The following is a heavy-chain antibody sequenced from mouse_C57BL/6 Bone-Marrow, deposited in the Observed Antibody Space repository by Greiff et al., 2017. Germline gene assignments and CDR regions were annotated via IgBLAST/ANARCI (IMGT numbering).Heavy chain of an antibody. V-gene: IGHV5-2*03. CDR3: AGGGSVVYPY. CDR2: INSDGGST. Sequence: DVMLVESGGGLVQPGESLKLSCESNEYEFPSHDMSWVRKTPEKRLELVAAINSDGGSTYYPDTMERRYIISRDNTKKTLYLQMSSRRSEDTALYYCAGGGSVVYPYWGQGTTLTVSS. CDR1: EYEFPSHD. J-gene: IGHJ2*01.